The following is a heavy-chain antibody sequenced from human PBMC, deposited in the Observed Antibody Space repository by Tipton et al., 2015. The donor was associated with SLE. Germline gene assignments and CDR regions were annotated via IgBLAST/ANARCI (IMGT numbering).Heavy chain of an antibody. D-gene: IGHD3-10*01. J-gene: IGHJ4*02. Sequence: SLRLSCAASGFTFSSYGMSWVRQAPGKGLEWVSTISGSGSSTYYADSVKGRFTISRDNSKNTLYVQMNSLRAEDTAVYYCAKDRTRDRFGELLFDYWGQGTLVTVSS. V-gene: IGHV3-23*01. CDR1: GFTFSSYG. CDR2: ISGSGSST. CDR3: AKDRTRDRFGELLFDY.